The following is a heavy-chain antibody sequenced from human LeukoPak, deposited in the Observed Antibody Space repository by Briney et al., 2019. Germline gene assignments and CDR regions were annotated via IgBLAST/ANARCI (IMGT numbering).Heavy chain of an antibody. CDR2: ITSGSSYI. V-gene: IGHV3-21*01. CDR3: AKTYGHFDD. CDR1: GFTFTSYT. D-gene: IGHD4-17*01. J-gene: IGHJ4*02. Sequence: GGSLRLSCAASGFTFTSYTMNWVRQAPGKGLEWVSSITSGSSYIYYADSVKGRFTISRDNAKNSLYLQMTSLRVEDTAVYYCAKTYGHFDDWGQGTLVTVSS.